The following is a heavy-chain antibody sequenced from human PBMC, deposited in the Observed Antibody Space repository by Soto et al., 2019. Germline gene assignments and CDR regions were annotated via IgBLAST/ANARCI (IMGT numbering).Heavy chain of an antibody. D-gene: IGHD6-13*01. J-gene: IGHJ4*02. CDR2: ISGSGGST. Sequence: GGSLRLSCXASGFTFSSYAMSWVRQAPGKGLEWVSAISGSGGSTYYADSVEGRFTISRDNSKNTLYLQMNSLRAEDTAVYYCAIARVSPYYFEYWGQGTLVTVSS. CDR1: GFTFSSYA. CDR3: AIARVSPYYFEY. V-gene: IGHV3-23*01.